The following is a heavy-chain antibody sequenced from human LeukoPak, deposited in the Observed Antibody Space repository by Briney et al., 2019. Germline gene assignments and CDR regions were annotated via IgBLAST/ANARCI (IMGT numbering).Heavy chain of an antibody. CDR1: GYIFTIYY. D-gene: IGHD3-9*01. J-gene: IGHJ3*02. CDR3: ASTPRLMTGYYDDAFDI. Sequence: ASVNVSCTASGYIFTIYYIHWVRQAPGQGREWMGIINPSGGSTGYAQKFQGRVTITRDTSTSTVYMELDSLRSDDTAVYYCASTPRLMTGYYDDAFDIWGQGTMVTVSS. CDR2: INPSGGST. V-gene: IGHV1-46*01.